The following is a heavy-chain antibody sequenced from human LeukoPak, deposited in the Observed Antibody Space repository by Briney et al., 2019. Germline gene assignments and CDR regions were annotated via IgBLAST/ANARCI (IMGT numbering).Heavy chain of an antibody. Sequence: PGGSLRLSCAASGFTFSSYAMHWVRQAPGKGLEYVSAISSNGGSTYYANSVKGRFTISRDNSKNTLYLQMGSLRAEDMAVYYCARDPGWERGNHFDYWGQGTLVTVSS. D-gene: IGHD4-23*01. CDR2: ISSNGGST. J-gene: IGHJ4*02. CDR1: GFTFSSYA. V-gene: IGHV3-64*01. CDR3: ARDPGWERGNHFDY.